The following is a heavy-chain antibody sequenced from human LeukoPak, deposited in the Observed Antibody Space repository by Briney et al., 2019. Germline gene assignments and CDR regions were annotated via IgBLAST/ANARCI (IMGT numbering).Heavy chain of an antibody. CDR1: GGSIISYN. Sequence: SETLSLTCTVSGGSIISYNWIWIRQPAGKGLEWIGRIYTSGRTNYNPSLKSRVTMSVDTSRNQFSLNLRSVTAADTAVYYCARGGSPRWFDPWGQGTLVTVSS. J-gene: IGHJ5*02. D-gene: IGHD6-13*01. V-gene: IGHV4-4*07. CDR2: IYTSGRT. CDR3: ARGGSPRWFDP.